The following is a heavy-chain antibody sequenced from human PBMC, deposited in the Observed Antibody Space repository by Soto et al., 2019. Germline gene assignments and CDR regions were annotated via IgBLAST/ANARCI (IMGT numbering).Heavy chain of an antibody. CDR3: ARDGLWGSSSWYPSSFTYGMDV. J-gene: IGHJ6*02. Sequence: GASVKVSCKASGYTFTSYYMHWVRQAPGQGLEWMGIINPSGGSTSYAQKFQGRVTKTRDTSTSTAYMELSSLRAEDTAVYYCARDGLWGSSSWYPSSFTYGMDVCGQGTTVTVSS. CDR1: GYTFTSYY. V-gene: IGHV1-46*01. CDR2: INPSGGST. D-gene: IGHD6-13*01.